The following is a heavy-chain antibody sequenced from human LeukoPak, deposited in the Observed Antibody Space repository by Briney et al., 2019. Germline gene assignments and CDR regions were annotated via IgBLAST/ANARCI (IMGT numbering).Heavy chain of an antibody. J-gene: IGHJ4*02. D-gene: IGHD4-17*01. CDR1: GYSISSGYY. CDR3: ARLHLRYYFDY. Sequence: PSETLSLTCADSGYSISSGYYWGWIRQPPGKGLEWIGSIYHSGSTYYNPSLKSRVTISVDTSKNQFSLKLSSVTAADTAVYYCARLHLRYYFDYWGQGTLVTVSS. V-gene: IGHV4-38-2*01. CDR2: IYHSGST.